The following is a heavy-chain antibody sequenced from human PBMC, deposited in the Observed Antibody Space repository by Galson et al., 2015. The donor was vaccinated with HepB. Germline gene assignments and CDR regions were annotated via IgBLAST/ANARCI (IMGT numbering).Heavy chain of an antibody. J-gene: IGHJ3*02. CDR3: ARDGVTMVRGVKRLGDANAFDI. CDR2: INPNSGGT. CDR1: GYTFTGYY. D-gene: IGHD3-10*01. V-gene: IGHV1-2*04. Sequence: SVKVSCQASGYTFTGYYMPWVRQAPGQGLEWMGWINPNSGGTNYAQKFQGWVTMTRDTSISTAYMELSRLRSDDTAVYYCARDGVTMVRGVKRLGDANAFDIWGQGTMVTVSS.